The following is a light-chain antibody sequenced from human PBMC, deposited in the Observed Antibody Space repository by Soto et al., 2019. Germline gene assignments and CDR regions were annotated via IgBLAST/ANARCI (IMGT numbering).Light chain of an antibody. V-gene: IGLV2-8*01. Sequence: QSALTQPPSASGSPGQSVTISCTGTSSDVGGYNYVSWYQQHPGKAPKLMIYEVSKRPSGVPDRFSGSKSGNTASLTVSGLQAEDEADYYCISYAGSSIGFGGGTQLTVL. CDR2: EVS. CDR3: ISYAGSSIG. J-gene: IGLJ2*01. CDR1: SSDVGGYNY.